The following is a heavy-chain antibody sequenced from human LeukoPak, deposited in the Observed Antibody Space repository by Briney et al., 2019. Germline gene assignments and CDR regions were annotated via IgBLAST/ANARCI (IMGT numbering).Heavy chain of an antibody. J-gene: IGHJ4*02. D-gene: IGHD6-19*01. CDR1: GFTFNSYS. CDR2: ITTSCTYI. CDR3: ARGKYSSGWFDY. Sequence: GVTLRLSCAASGFTFNSYSMSWVRHAQGKELVGVSSITTSCTYISCADSVKGRFTISRDNDKNSLYLQMNSLRAEDTAVYYCARGKYSSGWFDYWGQGTLVTVSS. V-gene: IGHV3-21*01.